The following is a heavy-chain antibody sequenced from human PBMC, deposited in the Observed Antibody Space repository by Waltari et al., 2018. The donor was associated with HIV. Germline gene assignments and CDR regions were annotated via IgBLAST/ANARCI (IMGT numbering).Heavy chain of an antibody. Sequence: QLYLQQRGAGLLKTSETLSLTCGVYGGSLSGYYWSWIRQSPGRGLEWIGEINDSGDTNCTPALKSRVIGALATPNTRFSLNFGSVTAADTGVYYCARRPRLFSSNWYTDNWFDPWGQGTPVTVSA. CDR1: GGSLSGYY. CDR3: ARRPRLFSSNWYTDNWFDP. D-gene: IGHD2-2*01. CDR2: INDSGDT. V-gene: IGHV4-34*02. J-gene: IGHJ5*01.